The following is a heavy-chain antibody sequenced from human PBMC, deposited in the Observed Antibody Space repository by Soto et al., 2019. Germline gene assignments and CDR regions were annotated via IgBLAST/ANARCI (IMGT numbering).Heavy chain of an antibody. CDR3: ARDFWSGYSYYYGMDV. V-gene: IGHV3-48*03. J-gene: IGHJ6*02. CDR2: ISSSGSTI. Sequence: GGSLRLSCAASGFTFSSYEMNWVREAPWKGLEWVSYISSSGSTIYYADSVKGRFTISRDNAKNSLYLQMNSLRAEDTAVYYCARDFWSGYSYYYGMDVWGQGTTVTVSS. CDR1: GFTFSSYE. D-gene: IGHD3-3*01.